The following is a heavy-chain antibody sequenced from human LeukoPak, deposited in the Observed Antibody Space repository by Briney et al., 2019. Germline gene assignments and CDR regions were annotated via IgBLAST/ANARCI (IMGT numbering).Heavy chain of an antibody. CDR2: IDGSGGDT. CDR3: AKGDYDYVPYSWFDP. V-gene: IGHV3-23*01. J-gene: IGHJ5*02. Sequence: GGSLRLSCAASGFTFGTYAMSWVRQTPGKGLEWVSAIDGSGGDTYYVDSVKGRFTISRDNSKNTLYLQMSSMRAEDTAMYYCAKGDYDYVPYSWFDPWGQGSLVTVS. CDR1: GFTFGTYA. D-gene: IGHD5-12*01.